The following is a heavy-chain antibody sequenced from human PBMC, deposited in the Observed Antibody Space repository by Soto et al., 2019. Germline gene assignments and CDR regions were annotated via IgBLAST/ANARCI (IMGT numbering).Heavy chain of an antibody. CDR1: GGSISSGGYY. CDR2: IYYSGST. J-gene: IGHJ6*02. V-gene: IGHV4-31*03. Sequence: QVQLQESGPGLVKPSQTLSLTCTVSGGSISSGGYYWSWIRQHPGKGLEWIGYIYYSGSTYYNPSLKSRVTIAVDTSKNQVSLKLSAGTAADTAVYYCARYIVAASYYYYYGMDVWGQGTTVTDSS. D-gene: IGHD5-12*01. CDR3: ARYIVAASYYYYYGMDV.